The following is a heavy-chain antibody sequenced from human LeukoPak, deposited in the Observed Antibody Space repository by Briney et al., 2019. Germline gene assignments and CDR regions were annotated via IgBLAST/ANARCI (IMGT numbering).Heavy chain of an antibody. CDR2: IYYSGST. J-gene: IGHJ4*02. Sequence: SETLSLTCTVSGGSISSGDYYWSWIRQPPGKGLEWIGYIYYSGSTNYNPSLKSRVTISVDTSKNQFSLKLSSVTAADTAVYYCARDRHSSGYYDYWGQGTLVTVSS. V-gene: IGHV4-61*08. CDR1: GGSISSGDYY. D-gene: IGHD3-22*01. CDR3: ARDRHSSGYYDY.